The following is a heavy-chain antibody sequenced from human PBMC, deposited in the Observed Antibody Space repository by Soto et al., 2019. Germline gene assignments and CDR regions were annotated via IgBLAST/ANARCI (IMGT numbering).Heavy chain of an antibody. V-gene: IGHV4-31*03. J-gene: IGHJ6*02. CDR3: ARGKRWLVYYYYGMDV. CDR1: GGSISSGGYY. D-gene: IGHD6-19*01. CDR2: IYYSGST. Sequence: LSLTCTVSGGSISSGGYYWSWIRQHPGKGLEWIGYIYYSGSTYYNPSLKSRVTISVDTSKNQFSLKLSFVTAADTAVYYCARGKRWLVYYYYGMDVWGQGTTVTVSS.